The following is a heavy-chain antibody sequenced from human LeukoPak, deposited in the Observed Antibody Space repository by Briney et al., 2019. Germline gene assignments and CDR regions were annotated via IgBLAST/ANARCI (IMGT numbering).Heavy chain of an antibody. V-gene: IGHV3-23*01. J-gene: IGHJ4*02. CDR1: GFTFSSYA. CDR2: ISGSGGST. D-gene: IGHD3-3*01. CDR3: AKDPSHMNFWSGYYIGFDY. Sequence: PGGSLRLSCAASGFTFSSYAMSWVRQAPGKGLEWVSAISGSGGSTYYADSVKGRFTISRDNSKNTLYLQMNSLRAEDTAVYYCAKDPSHMNFWSGYYIGFDYWGQGTLVTVSS.